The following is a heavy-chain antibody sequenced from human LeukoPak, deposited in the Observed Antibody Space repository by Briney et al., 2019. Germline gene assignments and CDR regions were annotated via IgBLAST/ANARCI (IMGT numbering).Heavy chain of an antibody. CDR2: ISSSGSTI. CDR1: GFTFSSYE. Sequence: GGSLRLSCAASGFTFSSYEMNWVRQAPGKGLEWVSHISSSGSTIYYADSVKGRFTISRDNAKNSLYLQMNSLRAKDTAVYYCARDLYTYDYVWGSYREFDYWGQGTLVTVSS. J-gene: IGHJ4*02. D-gene: IGHD3-16*02. V-gene: IGHV3-48*03. CDR3: ARDLYTYDYVWGSYREFDY.